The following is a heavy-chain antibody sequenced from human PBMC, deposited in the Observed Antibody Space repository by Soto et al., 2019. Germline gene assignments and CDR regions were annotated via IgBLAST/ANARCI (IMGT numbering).Heavy chain of an antibody. Sequence: GGSLRLSCGISGFPLSSYAVSWVRQAPGKGLECVSTSSTNGDAKYYASSVNGRFTISRDNSKNTLYLQMDNLRAEDTAVYYCAKLSRASSSTSYWGQGTLVTVSS. V-gene: IGHV3-23*01. CDR3: AKLSRASSSTSY. CDR2: SSTNGDAK. J-gene: IGHJ1*01. D-gene: IGHD6-13*01. CDR1: GFPLSSYA.